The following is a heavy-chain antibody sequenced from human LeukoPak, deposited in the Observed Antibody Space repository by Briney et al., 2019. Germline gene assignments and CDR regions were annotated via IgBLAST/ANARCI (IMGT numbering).Heavy chain of an antibody. J-gene: IGHJ4*02. CDR2: IRSNSDAI. V-gene: IGHV3-48*04. CDR3: ARDLGHYGSGSPY. CDR1: GFTFSSYS. Sequence: GGSLRLSCAASGFTFSSYSMNWVRQAPGEGLEWISYIRSNSDAIYYADSVKGRFTISRDNAKNSLYLQMNSLRAEDTAVYYCARDLGHYGSGSPYWGRGTLVTVSS. D-gene: IGHD3-10*01.